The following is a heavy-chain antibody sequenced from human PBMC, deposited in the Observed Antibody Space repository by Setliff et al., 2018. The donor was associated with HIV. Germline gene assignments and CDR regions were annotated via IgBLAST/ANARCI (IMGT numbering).Heavy chain of an antibody. CDR2: INPNSGAT. CDR1: GYTFSAYY. D-gene: IGHD1-26*01. CDR3: ALASIVSTARWNY. V-gene: IGHV1-2*02. J-gene: IGHJ4*02. Sequence: ASVKVSCKASGYTFSAYYLHWVRRAPGQGLEWMGWINPNSGATNYAQSFQGRVTMTRDTSISTAYMDLSSLTSDDTAVYYCALASIVSTARWNYWGRGTTVTVSS.